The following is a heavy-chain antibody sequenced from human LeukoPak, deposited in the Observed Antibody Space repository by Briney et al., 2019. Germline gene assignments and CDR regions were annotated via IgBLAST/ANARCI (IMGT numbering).Heavy chain of an antibody. CDR2: IYYSGST. D-gene: IGHD7-27*01. CDR3: ARGKLGMEAFDI. CDR1: GGSISSYY. Sequence: SETLSLTCTVSGGSISSYYWSWIRQPPGKGLEWIGYIYYSGSTNYNPSLKSRVTISVDTSKNQFSPKLSSVTAADTAVYYCARGKLGMEAFDIWGQGTMVTVSS. V-gene: IGHV4-59*01. J-gene: IGHJ3*02.